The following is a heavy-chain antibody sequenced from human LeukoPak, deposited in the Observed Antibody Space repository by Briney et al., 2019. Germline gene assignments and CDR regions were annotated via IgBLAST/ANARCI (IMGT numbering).Heavy chain of an antibody. J-gene: IGHJ6*02. Sequence: GESLKISCKGSGYSFTSYWIGCVRQMPGKGLEWMGIIYPGDSDTRYSPSFQGQVTISADKSISTAYLQWSSLKASDTAMYYCAIPYYGSGSSYYYYGMDVWGQGTTVTVSS. CDR2: IYPGDSDT. CDR3: AIPYYGSGSSYYYYGMDV. V-gene: IGHV5-51*01. D-gene: IGHD3-10*01. CDR1: GYSFTSYW.